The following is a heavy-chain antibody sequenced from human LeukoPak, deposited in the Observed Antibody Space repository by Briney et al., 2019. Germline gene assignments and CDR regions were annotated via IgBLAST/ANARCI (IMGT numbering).Heavy chain of an antibody. D-gene: IGHD2-2*02. Sequence: SQTLSLTCAISGDSVSSNSAAWNRIRQSPSRGLEWLGRTYYRSKWYNDYAVSVKSRITINPDTSKNQFSLQLNSMTPEDTAVYYCARGDCSSTSCYSANWFDPWGQGTLVTVSS. V-gene: IGHV6-1*01. CDR3: ARGDCSSTSCYSANWFDP. CDR1: GDSVSSNSAA. CDR2: TYYRSKWYN. J-gene: IGHJ5*02.